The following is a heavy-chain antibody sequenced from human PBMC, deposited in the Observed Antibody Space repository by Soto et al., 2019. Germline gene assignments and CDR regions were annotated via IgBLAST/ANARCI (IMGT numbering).Heavy chain of an antibody. V-gene: IGHV6-1*01. CDR1: GDSVSSTSGA. J-gene: IGHJ4*02. CDR3: LSGWAFDS. CDR2: TYYRAEWHY. Sequence: QIQLQQSGPGLVLVKPSQTLSLTCTISGDSVSSTSGAWNWVRLSPSRGLEWLERTYYRAEWHYYYAVSARSRIAINPDTSRNQYSLHLNDVTPEDTALYYFLSGWAFDSWGQGTLVNVSS.